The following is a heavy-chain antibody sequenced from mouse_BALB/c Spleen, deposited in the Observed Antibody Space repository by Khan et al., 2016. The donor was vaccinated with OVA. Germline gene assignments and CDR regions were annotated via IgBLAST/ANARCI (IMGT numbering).Heavy chain of an antibody. V-gene: IGHV3-2*02. J-gene: IGHJ2*01. Sequence: EVKLQESGPGLVKPSQSLSLTCTVTGYSITSDYAWNWIRQFPGNKLEWMGHISYSGNTKYNPSLKSRISVTRDTSKNPIFLQLNSVTAEDTATYYCARVYGGDFDYWGQGTTLTVSS. CDR3: ARVYGGDFDY. CDR1: GYSITSDYA. CDR2: ISYSGNT. D-gene: IGHD2-10*02.